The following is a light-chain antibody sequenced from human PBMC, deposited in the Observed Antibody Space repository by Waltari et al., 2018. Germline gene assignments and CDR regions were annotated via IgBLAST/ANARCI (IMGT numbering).Light chain of an antibody. CDR1: QSVLFRRSDKDY. J-gene: IGKJ4*01. Sequence: DIVMTQSPDSLAVSLGERATINCKSSQSVLFRRSDKDYLAWYQQKPGQPPKLLIYWASTRESGVPGRFSGSGSGTDFTLTISSLQAEDVAVYYCQQYYNSPLTFGGGTKVEIK. CDR3: QQYYNSPLT. CDR2: WAS. V-gene: IGKV4-1*01.